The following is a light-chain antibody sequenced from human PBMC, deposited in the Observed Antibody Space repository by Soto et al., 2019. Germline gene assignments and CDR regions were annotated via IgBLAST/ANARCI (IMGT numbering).Light chain of an antibody. CDR2: AAS. Sequence: DIQMTQSPSSLSASVGDRVTITCRASQSISSYLNWYQQKPGKAPKLLSYAASSLQSGVPSRFSGSGSGTDITLTISSLQPEDFATYYCQQSYSTPPTFGQGTKLEIK. CDR3: QQSYSTPPT. J-gene: IGKJ2*01. V-gene: IGKV1-39*01. CDR1: QSISSY.